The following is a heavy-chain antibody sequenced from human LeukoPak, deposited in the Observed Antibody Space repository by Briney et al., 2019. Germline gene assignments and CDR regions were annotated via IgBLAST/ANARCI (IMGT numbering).Heavy chain of an antibody. CDR2: IKQDGSEK. D-gene: IGHD6-13*01. J-gene: IGHJ4*02. CDR3: ARDGVRRAAAGTY. CDR1: GFTFSSYW. V-gene: IGHV3-7*01. Sequence: GGCLRLSCAASGFTFSSYWMSWVRQAPGKGLEWVANIKQDGSEKYYVDSVKGRFTISRDNAKNSLYLQMNSLRAEDTAVYYCARDGVRRAAAGTYWGQGTLVTVSS.